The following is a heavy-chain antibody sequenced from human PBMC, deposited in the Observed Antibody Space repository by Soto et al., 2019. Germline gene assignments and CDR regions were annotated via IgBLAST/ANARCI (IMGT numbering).Heavy chain of an antibody. V-gene: IGHV1-18*01. CDR2: ISAYNGNT. J-gene: IGHJ4*02. CDR3: ARDYYGSGSYSAFDY. Sequence: GASVKVSCKASGYTFTSYGISWVRQAPGQGLEWMGWISAYNGNTNYAQKLQGRVTMTTDTSTSTAYMELRSLRSDDTAVYYCARDYYGSGSYSAFDYWGQGTLVTVSS. CDR1: GYTFTSYG. D-gene: IGHD3-10*01.